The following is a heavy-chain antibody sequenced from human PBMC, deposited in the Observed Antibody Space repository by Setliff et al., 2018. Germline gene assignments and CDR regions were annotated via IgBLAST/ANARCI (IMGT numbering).Heavy chain of an antibody. J-gene: IGHJ4*02. V-gene: IGHV3-23*01. CDR1: GFDYA. Sequence: GWSLRLSCVVSGFDYAMSWVRQAPGKRLEWVSSISGGADKTYYADSVRGRFTISRDNSKNILYLQMNSLRPEDTAVYYCAKGGHVDYCGQGTLVTVSS. CDR2: ISGGADKT. CDR3: AKGGHVDY.